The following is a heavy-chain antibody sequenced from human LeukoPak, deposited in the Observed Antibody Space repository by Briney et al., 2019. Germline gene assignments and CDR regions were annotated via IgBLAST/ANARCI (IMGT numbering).Heavy chain of an antibody. CDR1: GFTFSSYA. J-gene: IGHJ4*02. V-gene: IGHV3-23*01. Sequence: GGSLRLSCAASGFTFSSYAMSWVRQAPGKGLEWVSAISGSGGSTYYADSVKGRFTISRDNSKNTLYLQMNSLRAEDTAVYYCANGPSSPGVAAAYFDYWGQGTLVTVSS. CDR3: ANGPSSPGVAAAYFDY. CDR2: ISGSGGST. D-gene: IGHD6-13*01.